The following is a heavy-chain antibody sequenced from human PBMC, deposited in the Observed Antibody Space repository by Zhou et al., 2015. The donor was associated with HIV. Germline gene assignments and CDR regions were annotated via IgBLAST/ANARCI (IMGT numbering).Heavy chain of an antibody. CDR1: RYTFTHYA. CDR2: INAGNGNT. CDR3: ARVTYYYDSSGYFGY. D-gene: IGHD3-22*01. J-gene: IGHJ4*02. Sequence: QVQLVQSGAEEKKPGASLKVSCKTSRYTFTHYAIDWVRQAPGQRLEWMGWINAGNGNTKYSQKFQGRVTITRDTSASTAYMELSSLRSEDTAVYYCARVTYYYDSSGYFGYWGQGTLVTVSS. V-gene: IGHV1-3*05.